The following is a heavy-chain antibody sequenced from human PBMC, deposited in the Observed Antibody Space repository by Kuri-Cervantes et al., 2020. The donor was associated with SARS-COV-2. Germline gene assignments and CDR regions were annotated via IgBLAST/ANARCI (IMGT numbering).Heavy chain of an antibody. CDR1: GFTFSSYA. CDR3: AKDGVVATMYYFDY. D-gene: IGHD2-15*01. CDR2: ISGSGGST. J-gene: IGHJ4*02. V-gene: IGHV3-23*01. Sequence: GESLKISCASFGFTFSSYAMSWVRQAPGKGLEWVSAISGSGGSTYYADSVKARFTISRDNSKNTLYLQMNSLRAEDTAVYYCAKDGVVATMYYFDYWGQGTLVTVSS.